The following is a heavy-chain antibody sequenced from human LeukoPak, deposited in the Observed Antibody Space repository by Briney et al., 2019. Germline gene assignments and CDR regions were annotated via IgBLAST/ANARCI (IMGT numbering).Heavy chain of an antibody. CDR1: GGSFSGYY. CDR3: ARDYDVLPAYAPTQLFDP. V-gene: IGHV4-34*01. CDR2: INHSGST. J-gene: IGHJ5*02. Sequence: KPSETLSLTCAVYGGSFSGYYWSWIRQPPGKGLEWIGEINHSGSTNYNPSLKSRVTISVDTSKNQFSLKLSSVTAADTAVYYCARDYDVLPAYAPTQLFDPWGQGTLVTASS. D-gene: IGHD3-9*01.